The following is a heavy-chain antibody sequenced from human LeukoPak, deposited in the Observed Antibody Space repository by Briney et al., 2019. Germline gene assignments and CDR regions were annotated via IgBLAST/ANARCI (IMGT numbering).Heavy chain of an antibody. CDR3: ARGRWSGHTVGYYFDY. CDR2: IDAGSGKT. V-gene: IGHV1-3*03. J-gene: IGHJ4*02. CDR1: GYTFTGYY. Sequence: ASVKVSCKASGYTFTGYYMHWVRQAPGQRFEWLGWIDAGSGKTKYSQEFQGRVTITRDTSASTAYMELSRLRSEDMAVYYCARGRWSGHTVGYYFDYWGQGTLVTVSS. D-gene: IGHD3-3*01.